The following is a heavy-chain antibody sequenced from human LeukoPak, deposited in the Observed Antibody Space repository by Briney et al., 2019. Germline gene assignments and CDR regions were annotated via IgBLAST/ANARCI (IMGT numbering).Heavy chain of an antibody. Sequence: KPSETLSLTCAVSGGSISSSNWWSWVRQPPGKGLEWIGEIYHSGSTNYNPSLKSRVTISVDTSKNQFSLKLSSVTAADTAVYYCARVGYDFWSGYPNWFDPWGQGTLVTVSS. V-gene: IGHV4-4*02. CDR3: ARVGYDFWSGYPNWFDP. CDR2: IYHSGST. D-gene: IGHD3-3*01. J-gene: IGHJ5*02. CDR1: GGSISSSNW.